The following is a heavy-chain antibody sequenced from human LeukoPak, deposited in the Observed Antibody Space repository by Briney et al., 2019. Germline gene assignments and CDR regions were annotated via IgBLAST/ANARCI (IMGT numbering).Heavy chain of an antibody. D-gene: IGHD1-7*01. V-gene: IGHV3-7*03. CDR1: GFTFSNYW. CDR3: AKGVPITGTYYYYGMDV. J-gene: IGHJ6*02. Sequence: PGGSLRLSCAASGFTFSNYWMTWVRQAPGKGLEWVANTKEDASEKYYVDSVRGRFTTSRDNAKNSLYLQMSSLRAEDTAVYYCAKGVPITGTYYYYGMDVWGQGTTVTVSS. CDR2: TKEDASEK.